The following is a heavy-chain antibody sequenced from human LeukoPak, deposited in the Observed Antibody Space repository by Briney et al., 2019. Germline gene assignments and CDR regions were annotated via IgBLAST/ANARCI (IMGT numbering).Heavy chain of an antibody. D-gene: IGHD2-2*01. CDR1: GFTFSSYW. V-gene: IGHV3-74*01. CDR2: INSDGSST. J-gene: IGHJ5*02. CDR3: AKGFCSSTSCPWGDWFDP. Sequence: GGSLRLSCAASGFTFSSYWMHLVRQAPGKGLVWVSRINSDGSSTSYADSVKGRFTISRDNTKNTLYLQMNSLRAEDTAVYYCAKGFCSSTSCPWGDWFDPWGQGTLVTVSS.